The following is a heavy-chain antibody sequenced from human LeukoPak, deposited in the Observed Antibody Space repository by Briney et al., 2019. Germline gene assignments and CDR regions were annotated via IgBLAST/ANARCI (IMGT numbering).Heavy chain of an antibody. V-gene: IGHV3-53*05. CDR2: IYSGGST. D-gene: IGHD5-18*01. CDR3: ARDLGYSYLWGSFDY. Sequence: GGSLRLSCAASGFAVSSNYMSWVRQTPGKGLEWVSVIYSGGSTYYADSVKGRFTISRDNSKNTLSLQMNSLRAEDTALYYCARDLGYSYLWGSFDYWGQGTLVTVSS. CDR1: GFAVSSNY. J-gene: IGHJ4*02.